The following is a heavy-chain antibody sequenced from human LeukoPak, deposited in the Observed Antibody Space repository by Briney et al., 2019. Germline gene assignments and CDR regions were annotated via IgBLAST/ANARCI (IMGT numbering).Heavy chain of an antibody. CDR1: GFTFSSYA. V-gene: IGHV3-23*01. J-gene: IGHJ4*02. Sequence: PGGSLRLSCAASGFTFSSYAMSWVRQAPGKGLEWVSAISGSGGSTYYADSVKGRFTISRDNSKNTLYLQMNSLRAEDTAVYYCAKGGIYYYDSSGYYSYYFDYWGQGTLVTVSS. CDR3: AKGGIYYYDSSGYYSYYFDY. D-gene: IGHD3-22*01. CDR2: ISGSGGST.